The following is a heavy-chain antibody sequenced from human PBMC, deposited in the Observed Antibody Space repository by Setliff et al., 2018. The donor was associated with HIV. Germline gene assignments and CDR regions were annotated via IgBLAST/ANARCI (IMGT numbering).Heavy chain of an antibody. V-gene: IGHV4-39*01. J-gene: IGHJ4*02. CDR2: IYYSGSF. CDR3: ARRGAYGYDYFDY. CDR1: GGSITGHY. D-gene: IGHD5-12*01. Sequence: SETLSLTCTVSGGSITGHYWSWIRQPQGKGLEWIGSIYYSGSFYYNPSLKSRVTISVDTSKHQFSLTLTSVTAADTAVYYCARRGAYGYDYFDYWGPGILVTVS.